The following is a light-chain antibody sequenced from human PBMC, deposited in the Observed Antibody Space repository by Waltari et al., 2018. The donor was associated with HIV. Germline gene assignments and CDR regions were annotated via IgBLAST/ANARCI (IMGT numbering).Light chain of an antibody. Sequence: EIVMTQSPATLSVSPGDRATLSCRASQSFSSNLAWYQQRPGQNPRLLIYDAPTRATGIPARFSGSGSGTEFTLTISSLQSEDFALYYCQQYNQWPLTFGGGTKVEIK. CDR2: DAP. V-gene: IGKV3-15*01. CDR1: QSFSSN. CDR3: QQYNQWPLT. J-gene: IGKJ4*01.